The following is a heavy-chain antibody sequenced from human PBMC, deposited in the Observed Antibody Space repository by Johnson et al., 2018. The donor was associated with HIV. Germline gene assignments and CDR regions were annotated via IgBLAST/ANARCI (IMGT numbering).Heavy chain of an antibody. Sequence: VQLVESGGGLVQTGGSLRLTCAASGLTFSSYAMHWVRQAPGKGLEWVAIISYDGTNKYYADSVKGRFTISRDNSKSMLYLQMNILRAEDTAVYYCAREIPQQWLVRRGAFDIWGQGTMVTVSS. D-gene: IGHD6-19*01. V-gene: IGHV3-30*04. CDR2: ISYDGTNK. CDR1: GLTFSSYA. J-gene: IGHJ3*02. CDR3: AREIPQQWLVRRGAFDI.